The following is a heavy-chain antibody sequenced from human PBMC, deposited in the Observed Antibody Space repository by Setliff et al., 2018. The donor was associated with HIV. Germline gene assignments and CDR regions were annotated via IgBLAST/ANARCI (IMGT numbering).Heavy chain of an antibody. V-gene: IGHV4-59*11. D-gene: IGHD1-26*01. CDR1: GDPINSHY. J-gene: IGHJ3*01. CDR3: ARDHNSGTLHAFDL. Sequence: ASETLSLTCTASGDPINSHYWSWIRQPPGEGLEWIGHISYNEYTNYNPSLKSRVTISLDTSKKHFSLDLYSVTAADTAVYYCARDHNSGTLHAFDLWGQGTKVTVS. CDR2: ISYNEYT.